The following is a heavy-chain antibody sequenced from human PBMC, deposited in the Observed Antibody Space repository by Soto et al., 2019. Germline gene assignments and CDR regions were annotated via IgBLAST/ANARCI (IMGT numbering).Heavy chain of an antibody. V-gene: IGHV4-59*01. Sequence: PSETLSLTCTVSGGSISSYYWSWIRQPPGKGLEWIGYIYYSGSTNYNPSLKSRVTISVDTSKNQFSLKLSSVTAADTAVYYCARDSYYYDSLGPNWFAPWGQGTLVTVSS. CDR1: GGSISSYY. D-gene: IGHD3-22*01. CDR3: ARDSYYYDSLGPNWFAP. J-gene: IGHJ5*02. CDR2: IYYSGST.